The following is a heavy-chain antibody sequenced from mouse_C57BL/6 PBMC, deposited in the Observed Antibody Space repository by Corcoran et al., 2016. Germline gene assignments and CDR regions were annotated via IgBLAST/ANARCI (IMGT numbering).Heavy chain of an antibody. V-gene: IGHV1-80*01. J-gene: IGHJ4*01. CDR1: GYAFSSYW. CDR3: ARDYYGSSSLYYYAMDY. CDR2: IYPGDGDT. Sequence: QVQLQQSGTELVKPGASVKISCKASGYAFSSYWMNWVQQRPGKGLEWIGQIYPGDGDTNYNGKFKGKATLTADKSSSTAYMQLSSLTSEDSAVYFCARDYYGSSSLYYYAMDYWGQGTSVTVSS. D-gene: IGHD1-1*01.